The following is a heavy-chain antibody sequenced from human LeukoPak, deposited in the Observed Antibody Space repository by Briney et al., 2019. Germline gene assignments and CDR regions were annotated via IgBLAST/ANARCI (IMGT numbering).Heavy chain of an antibody. Sequence: GRSLRLSCAASGFTFSSYAMHWVRQAPGKGLEWVAVISYDGSNKYYADPVKGRFTISRDNSKNTLYLQMNSLRAEDTAVYYCARDPGRVVAALDYWGQGTLVTVSS. CDR1: GFTFSSYA. CDR2: ISYDGSNK. J-gene: IGHJ4*02. D-gene: IGHD2-15*01. V-gene: IGHV3-30*04. CDR3: ARDPGRVVAALDY.